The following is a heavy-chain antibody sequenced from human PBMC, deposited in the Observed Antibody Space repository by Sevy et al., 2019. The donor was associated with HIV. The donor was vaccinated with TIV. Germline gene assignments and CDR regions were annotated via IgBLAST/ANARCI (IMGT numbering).Heavy chain of an antibody. CDR2: IYYRGST. Sequence: SETLSLTCTVSGGSISSGGYYWSWIRQHPGKGLEWIGYIYYRGSTYYNPSLKSRVTISVDTSKNQFSLKLSSVTAAETAVYYCARGSGEAYYYYYYGMDVWGQGTTVTVSS. CDR3: ARGSGEAYYYYYYGMDV. V-gene: IGHV4-31*03. J-gene: IGHJ6*02. CDR1: GGSISSGGYY.